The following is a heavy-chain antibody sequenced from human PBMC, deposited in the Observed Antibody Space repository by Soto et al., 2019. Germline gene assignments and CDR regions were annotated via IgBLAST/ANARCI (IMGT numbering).Heavy chain of an antibody. CDR3: ATDLLAMVRGVLLPDYYYGMDV. V-gene: IGHV1-24*01. J-gene: IGHJ6*02. D-gene: IGHD3-10*01. CDR1: GYTLTELS. CDR2: FDPEDGET. Sequence: QVQLVQSGAEVKKPGASVKVSCKVSGYTLTELSMHWVRQAPGKGLEWMGGFDPEDGETSYAQKFQGRVTMTEATSTYTAYMALSSLRSEDTAVYYCATDLLAMVRGVLLPDYYYGMDVWGQGTTVTVSS.